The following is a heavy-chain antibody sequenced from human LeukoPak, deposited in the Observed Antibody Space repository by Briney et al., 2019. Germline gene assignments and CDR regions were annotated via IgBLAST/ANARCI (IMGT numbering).Heavy chain of an antibody. CDR3: ARGIVGATRSNWFDP. V-gene: IGHV1-2*02. CDR2: INPNSGGT. CDR1: GYTLTGYY. D-gene: IGHD1-26*01. J-gene: IGHJ5*02. Sequence: ASVKVSCKASGYTLTGYYMHWVRQAPGQGLEWMGWINPNSGGTNYAQKFQGRVTMTTDTSTSTAYMELRSLRSDDTAVYYCARGIVGATRSNWFDPRGQGTLVTVSS.